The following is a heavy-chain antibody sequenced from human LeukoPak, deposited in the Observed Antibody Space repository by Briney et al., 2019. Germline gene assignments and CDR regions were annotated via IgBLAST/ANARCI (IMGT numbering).Heavy chain of an antibody. J-gene: IGHJ6*02. V-gene: IGHV1-46*01. CDR3: ASNQEDIVVVPAVLRDYYYYGMDV. CDR2: INPSGGST. D-gene: IGHD2-2*01. Sequence: ASVKVSCTASGYTFTSYYMHWVRQAPGQGLEWMGIINPSGGSTSYAQKFQGRVTITADESTSTAYMELSSLRSEDTAVYYCASNQEDIVVVPAVLRDYYYYGMDVWGQGTTVTVSS. CDR1: GYTFTSYY.